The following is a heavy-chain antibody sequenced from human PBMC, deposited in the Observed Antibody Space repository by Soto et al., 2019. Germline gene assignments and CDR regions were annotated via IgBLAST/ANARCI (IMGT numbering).Heavy chain of an antibody. V-gene: IGHV1-2*02. D-gene: IGHD3-22*01. CDR3: TRNAFYYNSSGYHDGFDI. Sequence: QVLLLQSGAEVKKPGASVKVSCKASGYTFSGFYMHWVRQAPGQGLEWMGWINPNSGGTKYAQKFQGRVTMTRDTSIFTAYMELSRLRSDDTAVYYCTRNAFYYNSSGYHDGFDIWGQGTLVTVSS. CDR1: GYTFSGFY. CDR2: INPNSGGT. J-gene: IGHJ3*02.